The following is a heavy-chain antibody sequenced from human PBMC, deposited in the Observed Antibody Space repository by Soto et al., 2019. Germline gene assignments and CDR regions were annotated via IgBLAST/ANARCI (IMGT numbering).Heavy chain of an antibody. CDR1: GFTFSNYV. J-gene: IGHJ4*02. D-gene: IGHD2-15*01. Sequence: EVQLLESGGGLVQPGGSLRLSCAASGFTFSNYVMTWVRQAPGKGLEWVSSISGSGDNTDYADSVKGRFTISRDNSKNTLYLQMNSLSAEDTAVYYCADVERSFDRSFPYWGQGTLVAVPS. V-gene: IGHV3-23*01. CDR2: ISGSGDNT. CDR3: ADVERSFDRSFPY.